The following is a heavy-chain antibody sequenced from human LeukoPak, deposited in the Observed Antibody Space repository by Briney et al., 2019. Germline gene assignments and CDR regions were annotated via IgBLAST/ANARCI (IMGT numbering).Heavy chain of an antibody. Sequence: SETLSLTCTVSGGSISSSGDYRVWIRQPPGKGLEWIGSIYPNGVTYYSPSLKSRVTISGDTSTNQFSLKVYSVTAADTAVYYCARPGYGDYWYFDLWGRGTLVTVSS. CDR3: ARPGYGDYWYFDL. CDR2: IYPNGVT. D-gene: IGHD4-17*01. CDR1: GGSISSSGDY. V-gene: IGHV4-39*07. J-gene: IGHJ2*01.